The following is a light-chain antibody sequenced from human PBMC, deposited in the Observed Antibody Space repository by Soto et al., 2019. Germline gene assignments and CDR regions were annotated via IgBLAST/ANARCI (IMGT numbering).Light chain of an antibody. Sequence: QSALTQPPSASGSPGQSVAISCTGTSSDIGAYNYVSWYQQHPGKAPKLMIYDVTTRPSGVPDRFSGSKSGNTASPTVSGLLAEDEADYYCSLYAGGNNVVFGGGTKLTVL. CDR3: SLYAGGNNVV. J-gene: IGLJ2*01. V-gene: IGLV2-8*01. CDR1: SSDIGAYNY. CDR2: DVT.